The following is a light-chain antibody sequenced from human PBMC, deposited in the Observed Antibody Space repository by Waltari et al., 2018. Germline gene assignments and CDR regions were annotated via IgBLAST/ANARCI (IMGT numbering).Light chain of an antibody. CDR2: DAS. V-gene: IGKV3-20*01. Sequence: EIVLTQSPGTLSLSPGERATLSCRDSQSVSKYLAWYQQRPVQAPRLLLYDASIRATGIPDRFSGSGSGTDFRLTISRLEPEDFAVYYCQKYVNLPATFGQGTKVEIK. CDR1: QSVSKY. CDR3: QKYVNLPAT. J-gene: IGKJ1*01.